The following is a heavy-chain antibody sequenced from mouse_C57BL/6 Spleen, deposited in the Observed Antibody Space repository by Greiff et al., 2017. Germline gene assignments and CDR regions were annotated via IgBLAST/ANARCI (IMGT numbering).Heavy chain of an antibody. J-gene: IGHJ4*01. CDR3: ARRDGYYVAMDY. Sequence: EVKLMASGGGLVKPGGSLKLSCAASGFTFSDYGMHWVRQAPEKGLEWVAYISSGSSTIYYADTVKGRFTISRDNAKNTLFLQMTSLRSEDTAMYYCARRDGYYVAMDYWGQGTSVTVSS. D-gene: IGHD2-3*01. V-gene: IGHV5-17*01. CDR2: ISSGSSTI. CDR1: GFTFSDYG.